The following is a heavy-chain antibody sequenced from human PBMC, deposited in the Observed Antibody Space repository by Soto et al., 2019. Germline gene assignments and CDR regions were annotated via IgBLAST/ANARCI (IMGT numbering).Heavy chain of an antibody. CDR2: IWYDGSNK. CDR1: GFTFSSYG. D-gene: IGHD6-25*01. CDR3: ARGSALRGLDY. J-gene: IGHJ4*02. Sequence: GGSLRLSCAASGFTFSSYGMHWVRQAPGKGLEWVAFIWYDGSNKYYADSVKGRFTISRDNTKDSLYLQMNSLRAEDTAIYYCARGSALRGLDYWGQGTPVTVSS. V-gene: IGHV3-33*01.